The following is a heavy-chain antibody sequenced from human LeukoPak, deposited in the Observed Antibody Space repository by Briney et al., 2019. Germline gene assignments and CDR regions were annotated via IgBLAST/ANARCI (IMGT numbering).Heavy chain of an antibody. CDR1: GFTFSSYG. D-gene: IGHD3-10*01. Sequence: GRSLRLSCAASGFTFSSYGMHWVRQAPGKGLEWVAVVSYDGSNKYYAESVKGRFTISRDNSKNTLYLQMNSLRGEDTAVYNCAKDRWFGELLDYWGQGTLVTVSS. CDR2: VSYDGSNK. CDR3: AKDRWFGELLDY. J-gene: IGHJ4*02. V-gene: IGHV3-30*18.